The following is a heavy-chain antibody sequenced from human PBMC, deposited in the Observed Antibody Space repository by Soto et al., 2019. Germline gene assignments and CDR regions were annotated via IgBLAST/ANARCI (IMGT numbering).Heavy chain of an antibody. CDR2: IYHSGST. CDR1: GVSISSGGYS. V-gene: IGHV4-30-2*01. J-gene: IGHJ6*02. CDR3: ARARVEGTYYYYYGMDV. D-gene: IGHD3-10*01. Sequence: QLQLQESGSGLVKPSQTLSLTCAVSGVSISSGGYSWSWIRQPPGKGLEWIGYIYHSGSTYYNPSLKSRVTISVDRSKNQFSLKLSSVTAADTAVYYCARARVEGTYYYYYGMDVWGQGTTVTVSS.